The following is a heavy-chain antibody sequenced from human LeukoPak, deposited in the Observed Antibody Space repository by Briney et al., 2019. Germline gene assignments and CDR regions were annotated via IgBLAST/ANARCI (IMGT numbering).Heavy chain of an antibody. CDR3: VKDHFQWLVLGTPQEGPSLYYYYYGMDV. Sequence: PGGSLRLSCSASGFTFSSYAMHWVRQAPGKGLEYVSAISSNGGSTYYADSVKGRFTISRDNSKNTLYLQMSSLRAEDTAVYYCVKDHFQWLVLGTPQEGPSLYYYYYGMDVWGQGTTVTVSS. V-gene: IGHV3-64D*09. CDR2: ISSNGGST. CDR1: GFTFSSYA. D-gene: IGHD6-19*01. J-gene: IGHJ6*02.